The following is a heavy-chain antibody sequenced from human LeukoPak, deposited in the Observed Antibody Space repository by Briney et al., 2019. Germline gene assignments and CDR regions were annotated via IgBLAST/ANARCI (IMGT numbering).Heavy chain of an antibody. CDR2: VYTSGST. CDR1: SGSLSSSY. V-gene: IGHV4-4*07. Sequence: SETLSLTCTLSSGSLSSSYWSWIRQPAGKGLEWIGRVYTSGSTNYNPSLKSRVAMSVDTSKNQFSLRLSSVTAADTAMYYCVKSGGYGLIDYWGQGTLVTVSS. CDR3: VKSGGYGLIDY. D-gene: IGHD6-19*01. J-gene: IGHJ4*02.